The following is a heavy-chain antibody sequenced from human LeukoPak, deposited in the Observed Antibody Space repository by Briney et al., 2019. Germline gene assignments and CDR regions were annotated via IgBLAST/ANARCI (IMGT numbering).Heavy chain of an antibody. CDR3: ARDLAWKSDGMDV. J-gene: IGHJ6*02. CDR2: IIPIFGTA. CDR1: GGTFSSYA. V-gene: IGHV1-69*05. D-gene: IGHD1-1*01. Sequence: ASVKVSCKASGGTFSSYAISWVRQAPGQGLEWMGGIIPIFGTANYAQKFQGRVTMTRDTSTSTVYMELSSLRSEDTAVYYCARDLAWKSDGMDVWGQGTTVTVSS.